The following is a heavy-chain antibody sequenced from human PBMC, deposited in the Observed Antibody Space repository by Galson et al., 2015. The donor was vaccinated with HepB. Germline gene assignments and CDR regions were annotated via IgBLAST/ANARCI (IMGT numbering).Heavy chain of an antibody. D-gene: IGHD5-18*01. CDR1: GFTFSSYG. J-gene: IGHJ4*02. Sequence: SLRLSCAASGFTFSSYGMHWVRQAPGKGLEWVAVISYDGSNKYYADSVKGRFTISRDNSKNTLYLQMNSLRAEDTAVYYCATERNSFVDTAMTPDYWGQGTLVTVSS. V-gene: IGHV3-30*03. CDR2: ISYDGSNK. CDR3: ATERNSFVDTAMTPDY.